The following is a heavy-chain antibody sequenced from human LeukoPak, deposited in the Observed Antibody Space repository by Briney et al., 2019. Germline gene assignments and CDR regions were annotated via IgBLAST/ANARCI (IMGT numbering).Heavy chain of an antibody. Sequence: GGSLRLSCAGSGITFGGYGMHWFRQTPGKGLEWVAVITYDGSRAFYADSVKGRFTISRDNSKNTMSVQMDDLRAEDTAVYYCTRYNNDHFDYWGQGTLVTVSS. J-gene: IGHJ4*02. D-gene: IGHD1-14*01. CDR3: TRYNNDHFDY. CDR2: ITYDGSRA. CDR1: GITFGGYG. V-gene: IGHV3-33*01.